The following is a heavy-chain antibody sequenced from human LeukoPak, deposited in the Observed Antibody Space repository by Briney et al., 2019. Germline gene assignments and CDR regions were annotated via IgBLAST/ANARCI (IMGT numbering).Heavy chain of an antibody. V-gene: IGHV4-59*01. CDR1: GGSISSYY. J-gene: IGHJ3*02. CDR2: IFYSGST. D-gene: IGHD3-22*01. CDR3: ARDLIGAFDI. Sequence: SETLSLTCSVSGGSISSYYWNWIRQPPGKGLEWIGYIFYSGSTSYNPSLKSRVSISVDTSKNQFSLKLSSVTAADTAVYYCARDLIGAFDIWGQGTMVTVSS.